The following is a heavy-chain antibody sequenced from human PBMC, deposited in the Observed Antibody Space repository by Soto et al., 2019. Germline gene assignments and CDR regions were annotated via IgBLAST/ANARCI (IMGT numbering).Heavy chain of an antibody. CDR3: AKSLVFVDHGHMDV. J-gene: IGHJ6*03. CDR2: SIPIQGTA. D-gene: IGHD2-21*01. CDR1: GGRFTSYI. Sequence: QVQLVQSGAEVKKPGSSVKVSCEASGGRFTSYIFTWVRQAPGQGLEWMGRSIPIQGTADYALKFQDRVTMTADKSTNTVHMEMRSLRPDDTAVYYCAKSLVFVDHGHMDVWGKGTTVTVSS. V-gene: IGHV1-69*08.